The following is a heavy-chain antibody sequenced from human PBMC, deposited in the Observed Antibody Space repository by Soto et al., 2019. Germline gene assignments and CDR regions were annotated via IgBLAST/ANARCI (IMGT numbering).Heavy chain of an antibody. J-gene: IGHJ4*02. V-gene: IGHV3-23*01. CDR2: ISGSGGST. CDR1: GFTFSIFA. Sequence: GGSLRLSCAASGFTFSIFAMRWVRQSPGKGLEWVSTISGSGGSTYYADAVKGRFSISRDNSMGTLYLQMKSLRVEDTAIYYCAKEVSLGSTVDLGYWGQGTLVTVSS. CDR3: AKEVSLGSTVDLGY. D-gene: IGHD7-27*01.